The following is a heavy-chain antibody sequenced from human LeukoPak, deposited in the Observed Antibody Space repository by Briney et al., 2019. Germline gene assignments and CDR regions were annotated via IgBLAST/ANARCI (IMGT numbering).Heavy chain of an antibody. Sequence: SGGSLRLSRAASGLTFSKYWMLWVRPAPGKGLESVSRINTDGTVTTYAASVKGRFTVSRDNADNTMFLQMNSVRDEDTAVYYCATKQWLAPPPDSWGQGTPVTVSS. CDR3: ATKQWLAPPPDS. D-gene: IGHD6-19*01. CDR1: GLTFSKYW. J-gene: IGHJ4*02. CDR2: INTDGTVT. V-gene: IGHV3-74*01.